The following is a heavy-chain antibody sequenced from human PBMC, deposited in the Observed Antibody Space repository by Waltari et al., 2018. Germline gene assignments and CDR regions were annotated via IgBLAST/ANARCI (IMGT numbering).Heavy chain of an antibody. CDR3: AKDHAAYCGGDCYPQGPQH. V-gene: IGHV3-33*06. CDR1: GFTFRSYG. D-gene: IGHD2-21*01. Sequence: QVQLVESGGGVVQPGRSLSLSCAASGFTFRSYGMHWVGQDPVQGLEWVAVRWYDGSNKYYEDSVKGRFTISRDNSKNTLYLQMNSLRAEDTAVYYCAKDHAAYCGGDCYPQGPQHWGQGTLVTVSS. J-gene: IGHJ1*01. CDR2: RWYDGSNK.